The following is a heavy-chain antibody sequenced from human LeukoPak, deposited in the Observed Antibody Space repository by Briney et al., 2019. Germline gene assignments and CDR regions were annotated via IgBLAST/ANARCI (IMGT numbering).Heavy chain of an antibody. CDR2: IYTSGST. J-gene: IGHJ4*02. CDR3: ASRGYSGYDLYFDY. D-gene: IGHD5-12*01. V-gene: IGHV4-4*07. Sequence: PSETLSLTCTVSGGSISSYYWSWIRQPAGKGLEWIGRIYTSGSTNYNPSLKSRVTMSVDTSKNQFSLKLSSVTAADTAVYYCASRGYSGYDLYFDYWGQGTLVTVSS. CDR1: GGSISSYY.